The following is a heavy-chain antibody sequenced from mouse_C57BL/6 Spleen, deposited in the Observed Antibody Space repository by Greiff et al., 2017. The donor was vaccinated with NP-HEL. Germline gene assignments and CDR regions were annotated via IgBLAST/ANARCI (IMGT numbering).Heavy chain of an antibody. D-gene: IGHD2-3*01. J-gene: IGHJ3*01. CDR2: IDPSDSYT. CDR1: GYTFTSYW. CDR3: AKRGDDGYYGAY. Sequence: QVQLQQPGAELVRPGTSVKLSCKASGYTFTSYWMHWVKQRPGQGLEWIGVIDPSDSYTNYNQKFKGKATLTVDTSSSTAYMQLSSLTSEDSAVYYCAKRGDDGYYGAYWGQGTLVTVSA. V-gene: IGHV1-59*01.